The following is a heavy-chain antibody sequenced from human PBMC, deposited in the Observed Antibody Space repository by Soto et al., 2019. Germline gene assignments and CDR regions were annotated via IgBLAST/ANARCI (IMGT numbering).Heavy chain of an antibody. CDR3: ARYSPPKKSFDSNPGWLDP. CDR2: VYDSGTS. CDR1: GGSMNSYY. V-gene: IGHV4-59*01. D-gene: IGHD2-21*01. Sequence: QAQLQESGPGLVLPSETLSLTCTVSGGSMNSYYWTWVRQPPGKGLEWIGYVYDSGTSKYNASLESRITMSLDKSRNQFSLSLSYVTAADTAVYFCARYSPPKKSFDSNPGWLDPWGQGTLVAVSS. J-gene: IGHJ5*02.